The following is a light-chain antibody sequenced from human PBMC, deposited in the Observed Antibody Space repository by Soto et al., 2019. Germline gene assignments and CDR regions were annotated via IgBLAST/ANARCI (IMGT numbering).Light chain of an antibody. J-gene: IGKJ4*01. Sequence: EIVLTQSPVTLPLSPGERATLSCRASQSVSSYLAWYQQKRGQAPRLLIYDASNRATGIPARFSGSGSGTDFTLPISSLEPEDFAVYYCQQRSNWPATFGGGTKVEIK. CDR3: QQRSNWPAT. CDR1: QSVSSY. CDR2: DAS. V-gene: IGKV3-11*01.